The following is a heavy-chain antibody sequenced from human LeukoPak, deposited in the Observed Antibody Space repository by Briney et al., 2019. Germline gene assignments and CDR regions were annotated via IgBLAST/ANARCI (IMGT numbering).Heavy chain of an antibody. D-gene: IGHD2-21*02. CDR2: ISSSSSYI. V-gene: IGHV3-21*01. J-gene: IGHJ5*02. CDR1: GLTFSSYS. Sequence: GGSLRLSCAASGLTFSSYSMNWVRQAPGKGLEWVSSISSSSSYIYYADAVKGRFTISRDNAKNSLYLQMNSLRAEDTAVYYCARDCGGDCYSGGRENWFDPWGQGTLVTVSS. CDR3: ARDCGGDCYSGGRENWFDP.